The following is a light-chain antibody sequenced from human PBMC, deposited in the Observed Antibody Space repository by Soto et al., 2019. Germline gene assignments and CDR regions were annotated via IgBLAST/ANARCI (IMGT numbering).Light chain of an antibody. CDR3: QQYNNWPRT. CDR2: GGS. CDR1: DPLSSKY. J-gene: IGKJ1*01. V-gene: IGKV3-20*01. Sequence: EIALTQSPGTFSLSPSEGATLSCRARDPLSSKYLAWYQQKPGQPPRLLIYGGSSRAAGIADRFSGSGSGTDFTLTISSLQSEDFAVYYCQQYNNWPRTFGQGTKVDIK.